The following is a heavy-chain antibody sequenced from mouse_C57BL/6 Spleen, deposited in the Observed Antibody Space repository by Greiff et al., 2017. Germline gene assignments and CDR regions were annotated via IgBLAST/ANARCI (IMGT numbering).Heavy chain of an antibody. CDR1: GYSFTSYY. V-gene: IGHV1-66*01. Sequence: VQLQQSGPELVKPGASVKISCKASGYSFTSYYIHWVKQRPGQGLEWIGWIYPGSGNTKYNEKFKGKATLTADTSSSTAYMQLSSLTSEDSAVYYCARENYGSSRYAMDDWGQGTSVTVSS. D-gene: IGHD1-1*01. CDR2: IYPGSGNT. J-gene: IGHJ4*01. CDR3: ARENYGSSRYAMDD.